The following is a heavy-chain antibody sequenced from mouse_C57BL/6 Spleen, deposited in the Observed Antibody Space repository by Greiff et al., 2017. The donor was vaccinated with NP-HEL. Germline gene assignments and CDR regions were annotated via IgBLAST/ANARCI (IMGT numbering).Heavy chain of an antibody. CDR1: GYTFTSYW. V-gene: IGHV1-64*01. D-gene: IGHD2-4*01. CDR2: IHPNSGST. Sequence: QVQLQQPGAELVKPGASVKLSCKASGYTFTSYWMHWVKQRPGQGLEWIGMIHPNSGSTNYNEKFKSKATLTVDKSSSTAYMQLSSLTSEDSAVYYWASGWYDYGGAWFAYWGQGTLVTVSA. J-gene: IGHJ3*01. CDR3: ASGWYDYGGAWFAY.